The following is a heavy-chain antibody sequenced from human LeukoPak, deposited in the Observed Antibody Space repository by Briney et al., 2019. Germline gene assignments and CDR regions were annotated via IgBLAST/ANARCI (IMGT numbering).Heavy chain of an antibody. Sequence: GGSLRLSCAASGFTFSSYAMHWVRQAPVKGLEWVGIISSDGSSEYYVDSVKGRFTISRDNSKNTLHLQMNSLRVEDTGVYYCARDVSYQLMLYPDSWGQGTLVTVSS. J-gene: IGHJ4*02. CDR1: GFTFSSYA. D-gene: IGHD2-2*01. CDR2: ISSDGSSE. CDR3: ARDVSYQLMLYPDS. V-gene: IGHV3-30*07.